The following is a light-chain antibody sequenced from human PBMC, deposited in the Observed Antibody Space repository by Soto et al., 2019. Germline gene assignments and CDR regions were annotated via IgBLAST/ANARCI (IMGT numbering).Light chain of an antibody. CDR3: QHYNSYSEA. V-gene: IGKV1-9*01. CDR1: QGIDTS. J-gene: IGKJ1*01. CDR2: AAS. Sequence: ILLTQSPSSLSASVGDRVTITCRASQGIDTSLAWYQQKPGKAPKLLIYAASNFQSGVPSRFSGSGSGTHFTLTISSLQPEDFATYYYQHYNSYSEAFGHGTKVELK.